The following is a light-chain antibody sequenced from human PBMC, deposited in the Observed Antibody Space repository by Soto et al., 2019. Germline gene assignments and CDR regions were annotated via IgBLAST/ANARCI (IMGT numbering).Light chain of an antibody. CDR3: ASWDGSLSGGV. Sequence: QSVLTQPPSASGTPGQRVIISCSGSNSNIGTYTVNWYQQLSGTAPKLLIYTDYQRPSGVPDRFSGSKSGTSASLAISGLQSEDEADYYCASWDGSLSGGVFGGGTKLTVL. V-gene: IGLV1-44*01. J-gene: IGLJ3*02. CDR2: TDY. CDR1: NSNIGTYT.